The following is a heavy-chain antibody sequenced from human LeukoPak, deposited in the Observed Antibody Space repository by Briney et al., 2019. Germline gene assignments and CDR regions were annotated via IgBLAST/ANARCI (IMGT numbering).Heavy chain of an antibody. V-gene: IGHV4-30-2*01. Sequence: SQTLSLTCTVSGGSISSGGYYWSWIRQPPGKGLEWIGYIYHSGSTYYNPSLKSRVTISVDRSKNQFSLKLSSVTAADTAVYYCARAFGRKVFGYSSIRFDYWGQGTLVTVSS. J-gene: IGHJ4*02. CDR3: ARAFGRKVFGYSSIRFDY. CDR1: GGSISSGGYY. D-gene: IGHD6-13*01. CDR2: IYHSGST.